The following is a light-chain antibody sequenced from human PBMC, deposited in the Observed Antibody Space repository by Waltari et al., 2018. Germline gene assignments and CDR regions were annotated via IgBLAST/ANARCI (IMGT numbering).Light chain of an antibody. V-gene: IGKV3-20*01. CDR3: QQYGSSPPLT. Sequence: EIVLTQSPGTLSLSPGERATLSCRASQSVSSSYLAWYQQKPGQAPRLLIYCASSRATGIPDRFSGIGSGTDFTLTISRLEPEDFAVYYCQQYGSSPPLTFGGGTKVRSN. CDR2: CAS. CDR1: QSVSSSY. J-gene: IGKJ4*01.